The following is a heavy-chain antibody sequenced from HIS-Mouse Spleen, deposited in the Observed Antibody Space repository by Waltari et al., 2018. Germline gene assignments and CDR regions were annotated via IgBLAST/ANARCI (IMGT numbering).Heavy chain of an antibody. Sequence: QLQLQESGPGLVKPSETLSLTCTVSGGSISISSYYWGWIRQPPGKGLEWIGSIYYSGSTYYNPSLKSRVTISVETSKNQFSLKLSSVTAADTAVYYCAREIPYSSSWYDWYFDLWGRGTLVTVSS. V-gene: IGHV4-39*07. J-gene: IGHJ2*01. D-gene: IGHD6-13*01. CDR3: AREIPYSSSWYDWYFDL. CDR1: GGSISISSYY. CDR2: IYYSGST.